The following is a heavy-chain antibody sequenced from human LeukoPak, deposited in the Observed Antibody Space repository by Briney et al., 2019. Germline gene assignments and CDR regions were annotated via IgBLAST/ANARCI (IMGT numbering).Heavy chain of an antibody. CDR2: IYSGGKV. V-gene: IGHV3-53*01. D-gene: IGHD1-1*01. J-gene: IGHJ6*03. CDR1: GFAVRSNY. CDR3: ARGITIQGYYDDYFYMDV. Sequence: GGSLRLSCAVSGFAVRSNYISWVRHAPGKGLEWVSVIYSGGKVYYADSVRGRFTISRDNSRNTVYLQMNSLRAGDTAMYYCARGITIQGYYDDYFYMDVWGKGTTVTISS.